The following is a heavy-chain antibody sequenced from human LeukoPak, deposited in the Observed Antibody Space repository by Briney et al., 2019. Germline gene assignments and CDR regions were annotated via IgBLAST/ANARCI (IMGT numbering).Heavy chain of an antibody. CDR1: GFTFDDYG. CDR2: VNWNGGST. Sequence: GGSLRLSCAASGFTFDDYGMSWVRQAPGKGLEWISGVNWNGGSTGYADSVKGRFTISRDNSKNTLYLQMNSLRAEDTAVYYCARELIGYYDFWSGYPNDAFDIWGQGTMVTVSS. CDR3: ARELIGYYDFWSGYPNDAFDI. J-gene: IGHJ3*02. D-gene: IGHD3-3*01. V-gene: IGHV3-20*04.